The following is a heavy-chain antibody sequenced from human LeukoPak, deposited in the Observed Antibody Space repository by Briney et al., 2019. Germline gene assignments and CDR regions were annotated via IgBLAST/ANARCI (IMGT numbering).Heavy chain of an antibody. D-gene: IGHD5-18*01. V-gene: IGHV3-64*01. J-gene: IGHJ5*02. CDR1: GFTFSSYA. CDR3: ARASYGYGNNWFDP. Sequence: GGSLRLSCAASGFTFSSYAMHWVRQTPGKGLEYVSAISSNGGSTYYANSVKGRFTISRDNSKNTVYLQMGSLRAEDMAVYYCARASYGYGNNWFDPWGQGTLVTVSS. CDR2: ISSNGGST.